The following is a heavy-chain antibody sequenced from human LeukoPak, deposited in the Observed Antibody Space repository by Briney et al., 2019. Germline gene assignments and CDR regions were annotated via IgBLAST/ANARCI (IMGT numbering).Heavy chain of an antibody. CDR3: ATDALHGIAD. V-gene: IGHV3-30*04. Sequence: GGSLRLSCSASGFTFSTYAMHWVRQAPGKGLEWVAVISYDGSNKYYADSVKGRFTISRDNSKNTLYLQMNSLRAEDTAVYYCATDALHGIADGGQGTLVTVPS. CDR1: GFTFSTYA. J-gene: IGHJ4*02. CDR2: ISYDGSNK. D-gene: IGHD6-13*01.